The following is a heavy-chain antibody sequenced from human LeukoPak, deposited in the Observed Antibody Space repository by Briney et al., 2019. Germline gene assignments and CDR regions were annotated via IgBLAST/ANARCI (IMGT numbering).Heavy chain of an antibody. CDR2: IYYSGST. CDR3: ARHPSLYRPFDP. J-gene: IGHJ5*02. CDR1: GGSISSGGYY. Sequence: SQTLSLTCTVSGGSISSGGYYWSWIRQHPGEGLEWIGYIYYSGSTYYNPSLKSRVTISVDTSKNQFSLKLSSVTAADTAVYYCARHPSLYRPFDPWGQGTLVTVSS. D-gene: IGHD5/OR15-5a*01. V-gene: IGHV4-31*03.